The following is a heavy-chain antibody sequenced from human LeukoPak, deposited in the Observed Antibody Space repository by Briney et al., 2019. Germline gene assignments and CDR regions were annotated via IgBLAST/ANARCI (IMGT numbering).Heavy chain of an antibody. J-gene: IGHJ4*02. CDR2: INPNSGGT. D-gene: IGHD3-22*01. CDR1: GYTFTGYY. V-gene: IGHV1-2*02. CDR3: ARERGYYDSSGYHFDY. Sequence: GASVKVSCKASGYTFTGYYMHWVRQAPGQGLEWMGWINPNSGGTNYAQKFQGRVTMTRDTSISTAYMELSRLRSDDTAVYYCARERGYYDSSGYHFDYWGQGTLVTVSS.